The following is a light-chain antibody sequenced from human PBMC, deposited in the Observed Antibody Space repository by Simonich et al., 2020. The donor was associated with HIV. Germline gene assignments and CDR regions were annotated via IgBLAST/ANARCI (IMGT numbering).Light chain of an antibody. J-gene: IGLJ2*01. CDR3: CSYAGSSTYVV. Sequence: QSALTQPPSASGSPGQSVTISCTGTSSDVGGYNFVAWYQQHPGKAPKLSIYEASTRPSGVSSRFSGSKSGNPASLTISGLQAEDEADYYCCSYAGSSTYVVFGGGTKLTVL. CDR1: SSDVGGYNF. CDR2: EAS. V-gene: IGLV2-23*01.